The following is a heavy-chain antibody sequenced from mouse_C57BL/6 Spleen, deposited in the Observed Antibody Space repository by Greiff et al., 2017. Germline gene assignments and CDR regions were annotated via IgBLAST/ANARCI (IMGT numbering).Heavy chain of an antibody. Sequence: QVQLQQSGAELVMPGASVKLSCKASGYTFTSYWMHWVKQRPGQGLEWIGEIDPSDSYTNYNQKFKGKSTLTVDKSSSTAYMQLSSLTSEDSAVYYCARWDCGSPPYYAMDYWGQGTSVTVSS. CDR2: IDPSDSYT. V-gene: IGHV1-69*01. D-gene: IGHD1-1*01. CDR1: GYTFTSYW. CDR3: ARWDCGSPPYYAMDY. J-gene: IGHJ4*01.